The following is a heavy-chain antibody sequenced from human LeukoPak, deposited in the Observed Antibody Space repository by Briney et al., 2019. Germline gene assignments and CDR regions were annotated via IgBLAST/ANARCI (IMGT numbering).Heavy chain of an antibody. V-gene: IGHV1-8*01. Sequence: ASVKVSCKASGYTFTSYDINWVRQATGQGLEWMGWMNPNSGNTGYAQKFQGRVTMTRDTSISTAYMELSRLRSDDTAVYYRARGDDSSGYYFDYWGQGTLVTVSS. CDR1: GYTFTSYD. CDR2: MNPNSGNT. D-gene: IGHD3-22*01. J-gene: IGHJ4*02. CDR3: ARGDDSSGYYFDY.